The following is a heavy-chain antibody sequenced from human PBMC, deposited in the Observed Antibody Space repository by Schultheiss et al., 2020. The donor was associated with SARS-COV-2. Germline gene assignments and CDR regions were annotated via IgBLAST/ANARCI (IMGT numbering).Heavy chain of an antibody. D-gene: IGHD3-3*01. CDR2: IYHSGST. V-gene: IGHV4-4*02. CDR3: ARGSPRITIFGVARGRFDP. J-gene: IGHJ5*02. Sequence: SETLSLTCAVSGGSISSSNWWSWVRQPPGKGLEWIGEIYHSGSTNYNPSLKSRVTISVDKSKNQFSLKLSSVTAADTAVYYCARGSPRITIFGVARGRFDPWGQGTLVTVSS. CDR1: GGSISSSNW.